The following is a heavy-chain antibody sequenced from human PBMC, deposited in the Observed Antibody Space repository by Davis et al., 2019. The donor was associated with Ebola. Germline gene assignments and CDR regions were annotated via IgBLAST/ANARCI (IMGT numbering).Heavy chain of an antibody. CDR2: ISYDGTNK. Sequence: GESLKISCAASRFTFSDYAMHWVRQAPGKGLEWVAVISYDGTNKLYGDSVKGRFTISRDNSENTLYLQMSSLRVEDTGFYYCARGASSSWYADYWGQGTLVTVSS. V-gene: IGHV3-30*03. CDR1: RFTFSDYA. D-gene: IGHD6-13*01. CDR3: ARGASSSWYADY. J-gene: IGHJ4*02.